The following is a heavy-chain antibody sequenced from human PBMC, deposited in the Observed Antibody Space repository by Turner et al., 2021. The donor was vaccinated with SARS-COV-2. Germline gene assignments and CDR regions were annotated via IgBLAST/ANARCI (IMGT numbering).Heavy chain of an antibody. Sequence: QVQLVESGGGVVQPGRSLRLSCAASGFTLSRYGMHGVRQAPGKGLEWVAVIWYDGSNKYYADSVKGRFTISRDNSKNTLYLQMNSLRAEDMAVYYCARDHYYDSSGYTLDAFDIWGQGTMVTISS. CDR3: ARDHYYDSSGYTLDAFDI. V-gene: IGHV3-33*01. CDR2: IWYDGSNK. J-gene: IGHJ3*02. CDR1: GFTLSRYG. D-gene: IGHD3-22*01.